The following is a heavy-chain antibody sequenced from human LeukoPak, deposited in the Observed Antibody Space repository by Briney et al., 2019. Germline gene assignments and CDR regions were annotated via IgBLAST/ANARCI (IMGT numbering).Heavy chain of an antibody. CDR3: ARDNSVGETAWWFDP. CDR1: GYTFNGYY. V-gene: IGHV1-2*02. J-gene: IGHJ5*02. Sequence: GASVKVSCKSSGYTFNGYYMHWVRQAPGQGLEWMGWINPNNGGTKYAQNFQGRVTMTRDTSISTAYMELTSLTSDDTAVYYCARDNSVGETAWWFDPWGQGTLVTVSS. CDR2: INPNNGGT. D-gene: IGHD1-26*01.